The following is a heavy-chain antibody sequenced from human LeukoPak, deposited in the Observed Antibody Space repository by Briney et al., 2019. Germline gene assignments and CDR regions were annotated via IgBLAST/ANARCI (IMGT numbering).Heavy chain of an antibody. Sequence: ASVKVSCKASGGTFTNYYMHWVRQAPGQGREWMGMSNPSGGSTTYAQKFQGRVTMTRDTSTSTVYMELRSLRSEDTAVYYCARAMVRGLSNPFDSWGQGTLVTVSS. CDR3: ARAMVRGLSNPFDS. J-gene: IGHJ4*02. D-gene: IGHD3-10*01. V-gene: IGHV1-46*01. CDR2: SNPSGGST. CDR1: GGTFTNYY.